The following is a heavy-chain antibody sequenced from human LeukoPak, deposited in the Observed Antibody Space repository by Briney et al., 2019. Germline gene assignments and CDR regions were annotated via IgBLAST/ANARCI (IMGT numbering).Heavy chain of an antibody. Sequence: SGGSLRLSCAASGFTFSSYSMNWVRQAPGKGLEWVSYISSSGSTIYYADSVKGRFTISRDNAKNSLYLQMNSLRAEDTAVYYCARGAYYYDSSTYLSDVAYWGQGTLVTVSS. CDR3: ARGAYYYDSSTYLSDVAY. D-gene: IGHD3-22*01. V-gene: IGHV3-48*01. J-gene: IGHJ4*02. CDR2: ISSSGSTI. CDR1: GFTFSSYS.